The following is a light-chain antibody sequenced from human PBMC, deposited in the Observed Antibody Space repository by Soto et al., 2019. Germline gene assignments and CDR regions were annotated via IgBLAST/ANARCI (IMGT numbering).Light chain of an antibody. V-gene: IGKV4-1*01. Sequence: DIVLTQSPDSLAVSLGERATINCKSSQSLLYTTSNKSYLAWYQQKPGQPPKLLFYWASTRESGVPDRFRGSESGTDFTLTISSLQAEDVAVYFCQQYYTTPYTFGQGTKLEI. CDR2: WAS. CDR1: QSLLYTTSNKSY. CDR3: QQYYTTPYT. J-gene: IGKJ2*01.